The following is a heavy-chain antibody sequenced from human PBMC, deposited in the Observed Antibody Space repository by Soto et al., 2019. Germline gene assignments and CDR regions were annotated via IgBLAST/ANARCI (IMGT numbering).Heavy chain of an antibody. D-gene: IGHD1-26*01. CDR1: GFTFSSYS. CDR3: AKFMGDTGPKPLQRGDAFDI. CDR2: ISGSSGST. Sequence: PGGSLRLSCAASGFTFSSYSMNWVRQAPGKGLEWVSAISGSSGSTYYADSVKGRFTISRDNSKNTLYLQMNSLRAEDTAVYYCAKFMGDTGPKPLQRGDAFDIWGQGTMLTVSS. V-gene: IGHV3-23*01. J-gene: IGHJ3*02.